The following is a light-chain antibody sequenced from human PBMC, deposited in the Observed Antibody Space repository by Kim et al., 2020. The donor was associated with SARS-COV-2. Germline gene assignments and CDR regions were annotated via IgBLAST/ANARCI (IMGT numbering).Light chain of an antibody. J-gene: IGLJ2*01. Sequence: QSALTQPPSASGSPGQSVTISCTGTSRDVGSFDYVSWYRQHPGKPPKLILYEFNKRTSEVPDRFSGSKSGNTASLTVSGLQAEDEADYYCASFAGISNLIFGGGTQLTVL. V-gene: IGLV2-8*01. CDR2: EFN. CDR3: ASFAGISNLI. CDR1: SRDVGSFDY.